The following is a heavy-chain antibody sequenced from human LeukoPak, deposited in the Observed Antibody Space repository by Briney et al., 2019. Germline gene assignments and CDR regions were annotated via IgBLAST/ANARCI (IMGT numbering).Heavy chain of an antibody. V-gene: IGHV3-11*04. CDR2: MSSSGTTI. Sequence: GGSLRLSCAASGFTFSDYYMSWIRQAPGKGLEWVSYMSSSGTTIYYTDSVKGRFTISRDNARNSLYLQMNSLRAEDTAVYYWARYSYGVQDCEYWGQRTLVSVSS. J-gene: IGHJ4*02. CDR1: GFTFSDYY. D-gene: IGHD5-18*01. CDR3: ARYSYGVQDCEY.